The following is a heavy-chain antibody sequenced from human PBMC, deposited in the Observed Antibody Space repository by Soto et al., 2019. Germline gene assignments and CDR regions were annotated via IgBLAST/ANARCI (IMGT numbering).Heavy chain of an antibody. CDR3: AAPRHGSGSYYQNYYYYYYMDV. J-gene: IGHJ6*03. CDR2: ISGSGGST. D-gene: IGHD3-10*01. V-gene: IGHV3-23*01. Sequence: GGSLRLSCAASGFTFSSYAMSWVRQAPGKGLEWVSAISGSGGSTYYADYVKGRFTISRDNSKNTLYLQMNSLRAEDTAVYYCAAPRHGSGSYYQNYYYYYYMDVWGKGTTVTVSS. CDR1: GFTFSSYA.